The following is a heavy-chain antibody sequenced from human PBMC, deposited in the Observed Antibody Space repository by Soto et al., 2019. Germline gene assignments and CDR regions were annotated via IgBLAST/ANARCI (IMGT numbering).Heavy chain of an antibody. CDR3: AKDGVFRSSRGWDSYCPH. CDR1: GFTFDDYA. V-gene: IGHV3-9*01. CDR2: ISWNSGSI. Sequence: EVQLVESGGGLVQPGRSLRLSCAASGFTFDDYAMHWVRQAPGKGLEWVSGISWNSGSIGYADSVKGRFTISRDNAKNSLYLQMHSPGAEDTALYYCAKDGVFRSSRGWDSYCPHWGHGTLVTVSA. J-gene: IGHJ1*01. D-gene: IGHD6-19*01.